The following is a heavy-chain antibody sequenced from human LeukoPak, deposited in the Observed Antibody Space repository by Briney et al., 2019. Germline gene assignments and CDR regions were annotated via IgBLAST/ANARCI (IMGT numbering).Heavy chain of an antibody. CDR1: GFTFSSYA. Sequence: GGSLRLSCAASGFTFSSYAMSWVRQAPGKGLEWVSAISGSGGSTYYAGSVKGRFTISGDNSKNTLYLQMNSLRAEDTAVYYCAKDLVEMATNYWGQGTLVTVSS. J-gene: IGHJ4*02. D-gene: IGHD5-24*01. CDR3: AKDLVEMATNY. V-gene: IGHV3-23*01. CDR2: ISGSGGST.